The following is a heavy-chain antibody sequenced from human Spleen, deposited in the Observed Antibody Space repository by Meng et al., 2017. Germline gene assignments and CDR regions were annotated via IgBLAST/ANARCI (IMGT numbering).Heavy chain of an antibody. J-gene: IGHJ4*02. CDR3: ARGDNWNYETQIAY. CDR1: GYPFPDYW. CDR2: INTKSGDT. D-gene: IGHD1-7*01. V-gene: IGHV1-2*06. Sequence: VRLWQPGVGVKKPGAPMTVSCRASGYPFPDYWLHWVGRAPGQGLEWMGRINTKSGDTHYAQRFKGRVNMSGDTSISTAYMELSSLRSDDTAVYYCARGDNWNYETQIAYWGQGTLVTVSS.